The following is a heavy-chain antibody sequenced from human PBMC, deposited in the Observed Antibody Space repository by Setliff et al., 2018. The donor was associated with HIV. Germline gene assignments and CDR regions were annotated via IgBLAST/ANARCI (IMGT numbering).Heavy chain of an antibody. CDR2: IYYSGRI. Sequence: SETLSLTCTVSGGSISSGDYYWSWIRQSPGKGLEWIGHIYYSGRIYYNPSLKSRVTISVDTSRTQLSLKLSSVTAADTAVYYCARAGDSRAYYSLDSWGQGTLVTVSS. CDR3: ARAGDSRAYYSLDS. CDR1: GGSISSGDYY. D-gene: IGHD3-22*01. V-gene: IGHV4-30-4*01. J-gene: IGHJ4*02.